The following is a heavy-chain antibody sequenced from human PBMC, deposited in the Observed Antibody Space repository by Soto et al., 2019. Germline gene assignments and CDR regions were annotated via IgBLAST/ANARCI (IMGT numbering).Heavy chain of an antibody. V-gene: IGHV3-23*01. J-gene: IGHJ4*02. Sequence: PGGSLRLSCAASGFTFSSYAMSWVRQAPGKGLEWVSAISGSGGSTYYADSVKGRFTISRDNSKNTLYLQMNSLRAEDTAVYYCASADILTGHFDYWGQGTLVTVSS. D-gene: IGHD3-9*01. CDR1: GFTFSSYA. CDR3: ASADILTGHFDY. CDR2: ISGSGGST.